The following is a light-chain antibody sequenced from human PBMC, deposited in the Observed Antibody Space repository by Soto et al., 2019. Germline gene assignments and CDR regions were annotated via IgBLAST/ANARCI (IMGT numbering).Light chain of an antibody. CDR3: QQYNDWPLT. J-gene: IGKJ4*01. V-gene: IGKV3D-15*01. Sequence: EIVMAQSPATLSVSPGERATLSCRASQSVSSNLAWYQQKPGQAPRLLIYGTSTRATGIPARFSGSGSGTAFTLTISSLQSEDFAVYYCQQYNDWPLTFAGGTKVEIK. CDR2: GTS. CDR1: QSVSSN.